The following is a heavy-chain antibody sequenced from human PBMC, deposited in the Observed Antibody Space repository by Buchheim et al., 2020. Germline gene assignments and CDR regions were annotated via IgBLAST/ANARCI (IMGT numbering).Heavy chain of an antibody. J-gene: IGHJ4*02. CDR2: ISYDGSNK. V-gene: IGHV3-30-3*01. D-gene: IGHD3-22*01. Sequence: QVQLVESGGGVVQPGRSLRLSCAASGFTFSSYAMHWVRQAPGKGLEWVAVISYDGSNKYYADSVKGRFTISRDNSKNTLYLQMNSLRAEDTAVYYCARDEGKAIYDSSGYPDYWGQGTL. CDR1: GFTFSSYA. CDR3: ARDEGKAIYDSSGYPDY.